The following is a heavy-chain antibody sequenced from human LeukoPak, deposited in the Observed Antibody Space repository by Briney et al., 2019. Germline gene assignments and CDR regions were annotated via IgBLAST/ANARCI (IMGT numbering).Heavy chain of an antibody. V-gene: IGHV3-30*02. J-gene: IGHJ6*03. Sequence: PGGSLRLSCAASGFTFSSYGMHWVRQAPGKGLEGVAVIRYDGSNKYYADSVKGRFTIYRDNSKNTLYLQMNSLRSEATAVYYCPNHERGPHPYNYYMDVWGKGTTVT. CDR1: GFTFSSYG. D-gene: IGHD5-24*01. CDR2: IRYDGSNK. CDR3: PNHERGPHPYNYYMDV.